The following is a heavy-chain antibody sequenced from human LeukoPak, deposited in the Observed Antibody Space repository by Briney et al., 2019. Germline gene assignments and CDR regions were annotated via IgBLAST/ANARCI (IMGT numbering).Heavy chain of an antibody. Sequence: GGSVKVSCKASGGTFSSYTISWVRQPPGQGLEWMGRIIPILGIANYAQKFQGRVTITSDKSTSTAYMELSSLRSEDTAVYYCARDSSDYGDPQDAFDIWGQGTMVTVSS. CDR3: ARDSSDYGDPQDAFDI. J-gene: IGHJ3*02. D-gene: IGHD4-17*01. V-gene: IGHV1-69*04. CDR2: IIPILGIA. CDR1: GGTFSSYT.